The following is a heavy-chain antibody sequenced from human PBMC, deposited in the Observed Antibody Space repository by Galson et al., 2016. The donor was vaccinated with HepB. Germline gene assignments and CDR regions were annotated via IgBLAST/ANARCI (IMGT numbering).Heavy chain of an antibody. CDR1: GYTFDSYW. V-gene: IGHV5-51*01. CDR2: IYPGDFDI. D-gene: IGHD2/OR15-2a*01. Sequence: QSGAEVKTSGESLKISCRGSGYTFDSYWIGWVRQMPGKGLEWMAIIYPGDFDIRYSPSFQGQVTISVDKYISTAYLQWSSLTASDTAMYYCPRSLTGSYYFLGAIYNHFTWDGWGQGTTVTVS. CDR3: PRSLTGSYYFLGAIYNHFTWDG. J-gene: IGHJ6*02.